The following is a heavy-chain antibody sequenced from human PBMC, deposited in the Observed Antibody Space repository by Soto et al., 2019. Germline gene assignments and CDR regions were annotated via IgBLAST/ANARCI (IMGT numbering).Heavy chain of an antibody. CDR3: VRVVAIPGYPDN. D-gene: IGHD5-12*01. J-gene: IGHJ4*02. V-gene: IGHV1-69*14. Sequence: QVQLVQSGAEVRQPASSVKVSCKTSGATFSSYAITWVRQAPGQGLEWMGGIEPTVDTSTYAQKFQGRVTITAHKFTNTVYMELSSLRSDDTAVYYCVRVVAIPGYPDNWGQGTLVTVSS. CDR2: IEPTVDTS. CDR1: GATFSSYA.